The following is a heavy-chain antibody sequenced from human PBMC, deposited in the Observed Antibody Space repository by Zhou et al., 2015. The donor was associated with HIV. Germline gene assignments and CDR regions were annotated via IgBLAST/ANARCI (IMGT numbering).Heavy chain of an antibody. Sequence: QVQLVQSGAEVKKPGASVKVSCKASGYAFTSYGISWVRQAPGQGLEWMGWISPYNGNTNYGQRLQGRGTITTDTSTNTAYMELRNLRSDDTAVYYCARAEERCGGSTCHPIPLDYWGQGTLVTVSS. V-gene: IGHV1-18*01. D-gene: IGHD2-2*01. CDR1: GYAFTSYG. J-gene: IGHJ4*02. CDR3: ARAEERCGGSTCHPIPLDY. CDR2: ISPYNGNT.